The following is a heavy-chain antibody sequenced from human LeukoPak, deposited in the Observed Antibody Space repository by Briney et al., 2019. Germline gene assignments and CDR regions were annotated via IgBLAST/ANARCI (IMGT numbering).Heavy chain of an antibody. CDR1: GYTFTSYD. V-gene: IGHV1-8*01. Sequence: ASVTVSCKASGYTFTSYDINWVRQATGQGLEWMGWMNPNSGNTGYAQKFQGRVTMTRNTSISTAYMELSSLRSEDTAVYYCARLTADCSGGSCYFYFDYWGQGTLVTVSS. CDR3: ARLTADCSGGSCYFYFDY. CDR2: MNPNSGNT. D-gene: IGHD2-15*01. J-gene: IGHJ4*02.